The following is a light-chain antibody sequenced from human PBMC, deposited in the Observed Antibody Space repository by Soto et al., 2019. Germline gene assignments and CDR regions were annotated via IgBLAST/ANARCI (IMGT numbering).Light chain of an antibody. Sequence: DIHMTQSPSTLTASVGDRVTITCRTSQTINNWLAWSQQKPGKAPKLLINTVSSLETGVPSRFSGSGSGTEFTLTISSQQPDDFATYYCQQYAYYPWTFGQGTKVEMK. CDR3: QQYAYYPWT. CDR1: QTINNW. V-gene: IGKV1-5*01. CDR2: TVS. J-gene: IGKJ1*01.